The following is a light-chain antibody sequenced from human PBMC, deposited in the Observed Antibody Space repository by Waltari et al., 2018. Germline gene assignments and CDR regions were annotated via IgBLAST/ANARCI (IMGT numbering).Light chain of an antibody. J-gene: IGLJ3*02. Sequence: QSVLTQPPSASGTPGQKVTISCSGSSPNIGPNTVNWYQQRPGTAPKLLIYGNNHRPSGIPDRFSGSKSGTSASLAISGLQSEDEADYYCAAWDDSLNGGVFGGGTKLTVL. V-gene: IGLV1-44*01. CDR3: AAWDDSLNGGV. CDR1: SPNIGPNT. CDR2: GNN.